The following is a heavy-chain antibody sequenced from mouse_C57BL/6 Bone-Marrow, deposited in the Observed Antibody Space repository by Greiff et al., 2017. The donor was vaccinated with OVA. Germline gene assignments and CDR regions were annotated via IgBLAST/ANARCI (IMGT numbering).Heavy chain of an antibody. J-gene: IGHJ4*01. Sequence: EVQVVESGGGLVKPGGSLKLSCAASGFTFSSYAMSWVRQTPEKRLEWVATISDGGSYTYYPDNVKGRFTISRDNAKNNLYLQMSHLKSEDTAMYYCARDGFYAMDYWGQGTSGTVSA. CDR1: GFTFSSYA. CDR2: ISDGGSYT. CDR3: ARDGFYAMDY. V-gene: IGHV5-4*01.